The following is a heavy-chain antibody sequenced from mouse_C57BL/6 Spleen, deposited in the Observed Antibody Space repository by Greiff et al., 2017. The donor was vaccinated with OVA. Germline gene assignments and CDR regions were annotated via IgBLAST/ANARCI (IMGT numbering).Heavy chain of an antibody. D-gene: IGHD2-4*01. J-gene: IGHJ2*01. CDR3: ARAYYDYDEDYFDY. CDR2: IWTGGGT. CDR1: GFSLTSYA. V-gene: IGHV2-9-1*01. Sequence: VQRVESGPGLVAPSQSLSITCTVSGFSLTSYAISWVRQPPGKGLEWLGVIWTGGGTNYNSALKSRLSISKDNSKSQVFLKMNSLQTDDTARYYGARAYYDYDEDYFDYWGQGTTLTVSS.